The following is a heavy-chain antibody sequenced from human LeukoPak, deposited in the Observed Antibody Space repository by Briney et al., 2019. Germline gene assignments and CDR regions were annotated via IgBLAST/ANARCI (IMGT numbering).Heavy chain of an antibody. Sequence: SETLSLTCTVSGGSISSSSYYWGWIRQPPGKGLEWIGSIYYSGSTYYNPSLKSRVTISVDTSKNQFSLKLSSVTAADTAVYYCARALFYSSSWYGNAFDIWGQGTMVTVSS. V-gene: IGHV4-39*07. J-gene: IGHJ3*02. CDR2: IYYSGST. D-gene: IGHD6-13*01. CDR3: ARALFYSSSWYGNAFDI. CDR1: GGSISSSSYY.